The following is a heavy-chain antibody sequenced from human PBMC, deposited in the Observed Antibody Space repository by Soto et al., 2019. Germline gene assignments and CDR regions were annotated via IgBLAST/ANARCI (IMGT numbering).Heavy chain of an antibody. J-gene: IGHJ4*02. CDR3: ARQVSSGLHIDY. CDR2: IYYTGRT. D-gene: IGHD6-19*01. Sequence: SETLSLTCTVSGGSISGSYYYWGWIRQPPGKGLEWIATIYYTGRTYYNPSLKSRVTISADTSKNQFSLRLNSVTAADTAVYFCARQVSSGLHIDYWGQGTLVTVSS. CDR1: GGSISGSYYY. V-gene: IGHV4-39*01.